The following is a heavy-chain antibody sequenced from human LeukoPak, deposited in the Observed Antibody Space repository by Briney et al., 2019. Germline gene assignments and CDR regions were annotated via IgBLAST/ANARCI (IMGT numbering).Heavy chain of an antibody. CDR3: ARGLTWWRLGVVIATPPRYYYYMDV. J-gene: IGHJ6*03. CDR2: ISAYNGNT. Sequence: ASVKVSCKASGYIFISYGISWVRQAPGQGLEWMGWISAYNGNTNYAQKFQGRVTITRNTSISTAYMELSSLRSEDTAVYYCARGLTWWRLGVVIATPPRYYYYMDVWGKGTTVTVSS. CDR1: GYIFISYG. D-gene: IGHD3-3*01. V-gene: IGHV1-18*01.